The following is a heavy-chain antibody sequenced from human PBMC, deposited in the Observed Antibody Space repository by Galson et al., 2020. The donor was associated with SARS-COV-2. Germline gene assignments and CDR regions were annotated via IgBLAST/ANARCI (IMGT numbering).Heavy chain of an antibody. CDR2: ISGRGDKT. J-gene: IGHJ4*02. CDR3: AKDLPVDPTIQGVRFDY. CDR1: GFIFNFYG. Sequence: GGSLRLSCAASGFIFNFYGMSWVRQAPGKGLEWVSTISGRGDKTYYADTVEGRFTISRDSSRNTLYLHMSDLRADDTAVYYCAKDLPVDPTIQGVRFDYWGQGTLVTVSS. D-gene: IGHD3-10*01. V-gene: IGHV3-23*01.